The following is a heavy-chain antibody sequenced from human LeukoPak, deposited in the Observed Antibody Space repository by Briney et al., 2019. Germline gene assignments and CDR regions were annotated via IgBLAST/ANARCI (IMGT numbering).Heavy chain of an antibody. CDR2: ISGSGGST. V-gene: IGHV3-23*01. CDR3: LSTYSSGRVYFDY. Sequence: PGGSLRLSCAVSGFTVTNDYMNWVRQAPGKGLEWVSAISGSGGSTYYADSVKGRFTISRDNSKNTLYLQMNSLRAEDTAVYYCLSTYSSGRVYFDYWGQGTLVTVSS. CDR1: GFTVTNDY. J-gene: IGHJ4*02. D-gene: IGHD6-19*01.